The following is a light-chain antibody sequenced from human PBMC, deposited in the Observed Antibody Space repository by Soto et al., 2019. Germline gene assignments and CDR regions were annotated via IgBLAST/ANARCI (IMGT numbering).Light chain of an antibody. CDR1: QSVSSR. CDR3: HQYNDWPRT. CDR2: GAS. V-gene: IGKV3-15*01. Sequence: EIVMTQSPATLSVSPGERATLSCRATQSVSSRLAWYQQKPGQAPRILIYGASTRATGVPARFSGSGSGTEFTLTISSLQSEDFEVYYCHQYNDWPRTFGRGTKVDI. J-gene: IGKJ1*01.